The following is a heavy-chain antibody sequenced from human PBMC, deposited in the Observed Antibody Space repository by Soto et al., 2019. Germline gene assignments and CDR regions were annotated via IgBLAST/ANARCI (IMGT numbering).Heavy chain of an antibody. V-gene: IGHV1-18*01. J-gene: IGHJ4*02. CDR1: GYTFNSYG. Sequence: ASVKVSCKASGYTFNSYGINWFRHAPGQGLEWMGWISAYNGNTNFAQNLQGRVTMTTDTSTSTAYMELRSLRSDDTAVYYCARDNYESSGYFDYWGQGTLVTVSS. D-gene: IGHD3-22*01. CDR2: ISAYNGNT. CDR3: ARDNYESSGYFDY.